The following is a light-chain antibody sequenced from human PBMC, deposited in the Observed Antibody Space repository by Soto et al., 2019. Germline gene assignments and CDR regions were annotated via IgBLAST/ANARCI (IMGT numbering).Light chain of an antibody. CDR1: SSDVGGYNY. CDR3: SSYTSSSTLYV. J-gene: IGLJ1*01. V-gene: IGLV2-14*01. CDR2: EVT. Sequence: QSALTQPASVSGSPGQSITISCTGTSSDVGGYNYVCWYKQHPGKAPQLMIYEVTKRPSGVSDRFSGSKSGNTASLTISGLRAEDEADYYCSSYTSSSTLYVFGTGTKVTVL.